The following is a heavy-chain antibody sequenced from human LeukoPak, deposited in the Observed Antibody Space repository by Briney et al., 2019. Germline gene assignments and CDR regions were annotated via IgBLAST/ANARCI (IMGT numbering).Heavy chain of an antibody. CDR1: GFTFSSYC. D-gene: IGHD4-17*01. CDR2: IKQDGSEK. V-gene: IGHV3-7*01. CDR3: ARDIDDYGAYFDY. J-gene: IGHJ4*02. Sequence: GGSVRLSCAASGFTFSSYCMSWVRQAPGKGLGWVANIKQDGSEKYYVDSVKGRFTISRDNAKNTLYLQMNRLRDEDTAVYYCARDIDDYGAYFDYWGQGTLVTVSS.